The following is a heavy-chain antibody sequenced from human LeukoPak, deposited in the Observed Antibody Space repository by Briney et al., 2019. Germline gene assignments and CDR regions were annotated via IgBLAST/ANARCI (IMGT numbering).Heavy chain of an antibody. J-gene: IGHJ5*02. Sequence: PGGSLRLSCAASGFTFSSYAMSWVRQAPGKGLEWVSAISGSGGSTYYADSVKGRFTISRDNSKNTLYLQMNSLRAEDTAVYYCAKDRGREIAVAGTRNWFDPWGQGTLVTVSS. CDR1: GFTFSSYA. V-gene: IGHV3-23*01. CDR2: ISGSGGST. D-gene: IGHD6-19*01. CDR3: AKDRGREIAVAGTRNWFDP.